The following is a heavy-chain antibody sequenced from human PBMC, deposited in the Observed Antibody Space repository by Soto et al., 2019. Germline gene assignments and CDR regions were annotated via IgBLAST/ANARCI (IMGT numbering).Heavy chain of an antibody. V-gene: IGHV4-34*01. CDR3: VRIRYQLPSSVLWLDP. J-gene: IGHJ5*02. Sequence: LTLTGAVYGGFLSESYWTWIRQPPGKGLEWIGEINHVGGTNYNPSLKSRVTMSVDTSQNQFSLRLISVTAADTAMYFCVRIRYQLPSSVLWLDPWGQGTPVTVSS. D-gene: IGHD3-16*01. CDR1: GGFLSESY. CDR2: INHVGGT.